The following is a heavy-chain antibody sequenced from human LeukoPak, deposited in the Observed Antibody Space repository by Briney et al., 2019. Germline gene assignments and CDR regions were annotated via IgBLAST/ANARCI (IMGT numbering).Heavy chain of an antibody. Sequence: SETLSLTCILSGGSISSYYWGWIRQPPGKGLEWVGSIYFTGSTYYNTSLKSRVTISLDTSNNQSSLKLTSVTGADTAVYYCARGVFTVMTWFDPWGQGALVTLSS. D-gene: IGHD4-17*01. J-gene: IGHJ5*02. CDR3: ARGVFTVMTWFDP. CDR1: GGSISSYY. V-gene: IGHV4-39*07. CDR2: IYFTGST.